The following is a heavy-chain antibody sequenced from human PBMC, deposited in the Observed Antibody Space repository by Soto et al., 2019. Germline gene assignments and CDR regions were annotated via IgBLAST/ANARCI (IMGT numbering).Heavy chain of an antibody. V-gene: IGHV4-31*03. CDR2: IYYSGST. J-gene: IGHJ4*02. CDR3: AREAYYDSSGYYYFDY. CDR1: GGSISSGGYY. Sequence: TLSLTCTVSGGSISSGGYYWSWIRQHPGKGLEWIGYIYYSGSTYYNPSLKSRVTISVDTSKNQFSLKLSSVTAADTAVYYCAREAYYDSSGYYYFDYWGQGTLVTVSS. D-gene: IGHD3-22*01.